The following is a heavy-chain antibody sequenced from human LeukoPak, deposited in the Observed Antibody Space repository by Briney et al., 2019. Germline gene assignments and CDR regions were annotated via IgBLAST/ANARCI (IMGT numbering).Heavy chain of an antibody. J-gene: IGHJ4*02. Sequence: GGSLRLSCAASGFTLGNYAMSWVRQAPGKGLEWVSAISSNGNNTYYADSVKCRFTISSETSGNTLYLQMHSLRAEDTAVYYCAKGVRLWFAFYFDYWGQGTLVTDSS. CDR1: GFTLGNYA. D-gene: IGHD3-10*01. CDR2: ISSNGNNT. CDR3: AKGVRLWFAFYFDY. V-gene: IGHV3-23*01.